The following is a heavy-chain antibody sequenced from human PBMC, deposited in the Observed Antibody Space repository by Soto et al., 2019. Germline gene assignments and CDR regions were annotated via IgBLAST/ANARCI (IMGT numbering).Heavy chain of an antibody. CDR1: GFTFSNYE. V-gene: IGHV3-48*03. CDR3: ASLLTTVNYNAKYGMDV. D-gene: IGHD3-10*01. J-gene: IGHJ6*02. Sequence: HPGGSLRLSCAASGFTFSNYEMNWVRQAPGKGLEWISYISTSAAAKYYADSVQGRFTISRDNAKNSLYLQMYGLRAEDTAVYYCASLLTTVNYNAKYGMDVWGQGTPVTVSS. CDR2: ISTSAAAK.